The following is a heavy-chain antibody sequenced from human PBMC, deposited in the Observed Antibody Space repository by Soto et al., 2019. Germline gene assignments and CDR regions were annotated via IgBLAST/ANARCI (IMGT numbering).Heavy chain of an antibody. J-gene: IGHJ5*02. CDR1: GFSFRSHG. CDR3: ARDVVGNQLLRGLGGWFDP. D-gene: IGHD2-2*01. Sequence: QVQLVESGGGVVQPGRSLRLSCAASGFSFRSHGMHWVRQIPGKGLEWVAVIWYDGSDKYYADSVKGRFTISRDNSKNTLYLHMNSLRAEDTAVYYCARDVVGNQLLRGLGGWFDPWGQGTLVTVSS. V-gene: IGHV3-33*01. CDR2: IWYDGSDK.